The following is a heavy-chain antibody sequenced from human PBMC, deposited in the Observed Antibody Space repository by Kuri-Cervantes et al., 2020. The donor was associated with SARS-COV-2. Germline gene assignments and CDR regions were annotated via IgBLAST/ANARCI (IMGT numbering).Heavy chain of an antibody. CDR2: IYYSGST. J-gene: IGHJ6*02. D-gene: IGHD6-19*01. Sequence: GSLRLSCTVSGGSISSGGYYWSWIRQHPGKGLEWIGYIYYSGSTNYNPSLKIRVTISVDTSKNQFSLKLSSVTAADTAVYYCARTPYSSDYSYGMDVWGQGTTVTVSS. CDR1: GGSISSGGYY. V-gene: IGHV4-61*08. CDR3: ARTPYSSDYSYGMDV.